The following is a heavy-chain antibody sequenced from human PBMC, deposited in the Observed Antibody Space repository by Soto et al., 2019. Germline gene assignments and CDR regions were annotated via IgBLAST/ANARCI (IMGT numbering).Heavy chain of an antibody. J-gene: IGHJ4*02. CDR2: ISGSGGST. V-gene: IGHV3-23*01. Sequence: VGSLRLSCAASGFTFSSYAMSWVRQAPGKGLEWVSAISGSGGSTYYADSVKGRFTISRDNSKNTLYLQMNSLRAEDTAVYYCAKDPEWQQLVHYFDYWGQGTLVTVSS. CDR1: GFTFSSYA. CDR3: AKDPEWQQLVHYFDY. D-gene: IGHD6-13*01.